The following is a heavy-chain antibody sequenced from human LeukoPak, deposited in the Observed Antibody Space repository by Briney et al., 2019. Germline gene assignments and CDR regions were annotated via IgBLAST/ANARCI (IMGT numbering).Heavy chain of an antibody. D-gene: IGHD6-13*01. J-gene: IGHJ4*02. V-gene: IGHV3-30*18. CDR1: GFSFSSYG. CDR3: AKEVIAAGGNFEY. Sequence: GGSLRLSCAASGFSFSSYGMQWVRQAPGKGLQWVAVVSYDGSNIDYADSVKGRFTISRDNSKNTLYVQMNSLRAEDTAVYYCAKEVIAAGGNFEYWGQGTLVTVSS. CDR2: VSYDGSNI.